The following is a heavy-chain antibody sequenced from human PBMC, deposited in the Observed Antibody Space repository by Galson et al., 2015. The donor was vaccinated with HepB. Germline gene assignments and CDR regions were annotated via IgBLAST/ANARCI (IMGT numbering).Heavy chain of an antibody. J-gene: IGHJ4*02. Sequence: LRLSCAASGFTLSSYGMHWVRQAPGKGLEWVAVISYDGSNKYYADSVKGRFTISRDNSKNTLYLQMNSLRAEDTAVYYCAKGGYSYGHIFDYWGQGTLVTVSS. V-gene: IGHV3-30*18. CDR3: AKGGYSYGHIFDY. CDR2: ISYDGSNK. CDR1: GFTLSSYG. D-gene: IGHD5-18*01.